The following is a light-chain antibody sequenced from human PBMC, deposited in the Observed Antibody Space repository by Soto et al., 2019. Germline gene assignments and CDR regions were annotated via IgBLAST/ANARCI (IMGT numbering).Light chain of an antibody. CDR1: QSVSSSD. J-gene: IGKJ1*01. V-gene: IGKV3-20*01. CDR2: GAS. CDR3: QQYCSSPWT. Sequence: EIVLTQSPGTLSLSPGERATLSCRASQSVSSSDLAWYQQTPGQAPRLLIYGASSMATGIPDRFSGSGSGTDVTLTISTLEPEDFAVYYCQQYCSSPWTFGQGTKVEIK.